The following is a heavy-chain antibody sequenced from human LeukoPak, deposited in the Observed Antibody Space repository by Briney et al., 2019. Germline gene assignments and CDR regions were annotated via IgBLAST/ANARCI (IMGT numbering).Heavy chain of an antibody. CDR3: ARGLYDSSGSDY. D-gene: IGHD3-22*01. CDR2: ISYDGSNK. CDR1: GFTFSSYT. V-gene: IGHV3-30-3*01. J-gene: IGHJ4*02. Sequence: QPGGSLRLSCAASGFTFSSYTMHWVRQAPGKGLEWGAVISYDGSNKYYADSVKGRFTISRDNSKNTLYLQMNSLRAEDTAVYYCARGLYDSSGSDYWGQGTLVTVSS.